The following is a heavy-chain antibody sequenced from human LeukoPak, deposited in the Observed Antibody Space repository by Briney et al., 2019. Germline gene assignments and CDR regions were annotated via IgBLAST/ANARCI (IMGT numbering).Heavy chain of an antibody. CDR3: ARDAYSYGEGFDY. CDR1: GGSISSGGYY. J-gene: IGHJ4*02. CDR2: IYHSGST. Sequence: PSETLSLTCTVSGGSISSGGYYWSWIRQPPGKGLEWIGYIYHSGSTYYNPSLKSRVTISVDRSKNQFSLKLSSVTAADTAVYYCARDAYSYGEGFDYWGQGTLVTVSS. D-gene: IGHD5-18*01. V-gene: IGHV4-30-2*01.